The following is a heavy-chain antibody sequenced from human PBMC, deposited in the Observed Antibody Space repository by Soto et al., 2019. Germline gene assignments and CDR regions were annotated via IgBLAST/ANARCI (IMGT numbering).Heavy chain of an antibody. V-gene: IGHV1-69*12. CDR3: AGVRYYYDSSGYAPGGWFDP. CDR2: IIPIFGTA. D-gene: IGHD3-22*01. Sequence: QVQLVQSGAEVKKPGSSVKVSCKASGGTFSSYAISWVRQAPGQGLEWMGGIIPIFGTANYAQKFQGRVTITADESTSTAYMELSSLRSEDTAVYYCAGVRYYYDSSGYAPGGWFDPWGQGTLVTVSS. J-gene: IGHJ5*02. CDR1: GGTFSSYA.